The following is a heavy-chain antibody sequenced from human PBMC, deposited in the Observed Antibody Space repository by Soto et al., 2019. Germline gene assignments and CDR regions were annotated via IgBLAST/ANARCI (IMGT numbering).Heavy chain of an antibody. CDR1: GGTFSTYA. CDR2: IIPMFGTA. CDR3: ASGIQLWLRRINNGYSG. J-gene: IGHJ4*02. Sequence: QVQLVQSGAEVKKPESSVKVSCKAPGGTFSTYAISWVRQAPGQGLEWMGGIIPMFGTANYAQRFQDRVKITADESTNTVYMELISLRSEYTAVYFCASGIQLWLRRINNGYSGWGQGTLVTVSS. V-gene: IGHV1-69*12. D-gene: IGHD5-18*01.